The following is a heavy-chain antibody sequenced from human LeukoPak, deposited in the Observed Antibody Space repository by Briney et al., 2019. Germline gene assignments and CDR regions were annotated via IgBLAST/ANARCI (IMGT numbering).Heavy chain of an antibody. CDR3: ARRSGEGYFDC. CDR1: GFTVSSNY. CDR2: IYSGGDT. J-gene: IGHJ4*02. D-gene: IGHD1-26*01. Sequence: AGGSLRLSCAASGFTVSSNYMTWVRQAPGKGLEWLSVIYSGGDTYYADSVKGRFTISRDNSKNTLYLQMNSLRAEGTAVYYCARRSGEGYFDCWGQGTLVTLSS. V-gene: IGHV3-66*01.